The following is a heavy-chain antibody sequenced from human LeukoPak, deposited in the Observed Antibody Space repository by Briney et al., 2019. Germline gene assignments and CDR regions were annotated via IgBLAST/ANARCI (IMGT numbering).Heavy chain of an antibody. V-gene: IGHV4-59*08. CDR2: IYYSGST. D-gene: IGHD3-10*01. CDR3: ARLSGSGSKYYYYGMDV. J-gene: IGHJ6*02. CDR1: GGSFSGYY. Sequence: SETLSLTCAVYGGSFSGYYWSWIRQPPGKGLEWIGYIYYSGSTNYNPSLKSRVTISVDTSKNQFSLKLSSVTAADTAVYYCARLSGSGSKYYYYGMDVWGQGTTVTVSS.